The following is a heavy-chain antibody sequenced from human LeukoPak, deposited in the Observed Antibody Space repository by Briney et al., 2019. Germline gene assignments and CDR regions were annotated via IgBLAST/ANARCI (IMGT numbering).Heavy chain of an antibody. J-gene: IGHJ4*02. Sequence: SVKVSCKASGGTFSSYAISWVRQAPGQGLEWVGRIIPILGMANYAQKFQGRVTITADKSTSTAYMELSSLRSEDTAVYYCAIVKGSSGYFPFDYWGQGTLVTVSS. D-gene: IGHD3-22*01. CDR3: AIVKGSSGYFPFDY. CDR2: IIPILGMA. CDR1: GGTFSSYA. V-gene: IGHV1-69*04.